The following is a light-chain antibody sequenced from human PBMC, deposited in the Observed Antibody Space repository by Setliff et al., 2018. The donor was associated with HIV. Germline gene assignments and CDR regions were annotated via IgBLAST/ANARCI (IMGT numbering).Light chain of an antibody. CDR1: NVGSKS. Sequence: SYELTQPPSVSVAPGKTASITCGGYNVGSKSVHWYQQRPGQAPVLVVYDDSDRPSGIPERFSGSNSGNTATLTISRVEAGDEADYYCQVWDYSGHPYVFGTGTQRTVL. CDR2: DDS. V-gene: IGLV3-21*03. CDR3: QVWDYSGHPYV. J-gene: IGLJ1*01.